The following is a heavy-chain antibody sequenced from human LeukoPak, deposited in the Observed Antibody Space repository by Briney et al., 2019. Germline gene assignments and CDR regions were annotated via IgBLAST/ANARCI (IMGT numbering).Heavy chain of an antibody. CDR1: DYSFISYG. J-gene: IGHJ4*02. CDR2: ISTHNGNT. V-gene: IGHV1-18*01. Sequence: ASVKVSCKASDYSFISYGISWVRQAPGQGLEWMGWISTHNGNTNYAQKLQGRVTMTTDTSTSTAYMELRSLRSDDTAVYYCARTPHATHYYDSCGYYSDYWGQGTLVTVS. CDR3: ARTPHATHYYDSCGYYSDY. D-gene: IGHD3-22*01.